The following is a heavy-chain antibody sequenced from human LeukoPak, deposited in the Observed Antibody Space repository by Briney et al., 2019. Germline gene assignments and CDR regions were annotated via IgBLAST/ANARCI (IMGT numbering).Heavy chain of an antibody. Sequence: SETLSLTCAVYGGSFSSYYWGWIRQPPGKGLEWIGSIYYSGSTYYNPSLKSRVTISVDTSKNQFSLKLSSVTAADTAVYYCVRTLPTFGGVMPFDYWGQGTLVTVSS. D-gene: IGHD3-16*01. V-gene: IGHV4-39*07. CDR3: VRTLPTFGGVMPFDY. J-gene: IGHJ4*02. CDR2: IYYSGST. CDR1: GGSFSSYY.